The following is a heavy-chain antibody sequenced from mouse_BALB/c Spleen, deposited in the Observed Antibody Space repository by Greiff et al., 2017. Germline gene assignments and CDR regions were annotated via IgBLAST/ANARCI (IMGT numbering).Heavy chain of an antibody. J-gene: IGHJ2*01. V-gene: IGHV2-9*02. CDR3: ARVGYGYGYFDY. CDR1: GFSLTSYG. Sequence: QVQLKESGPGLVAPSQSLSITCTVSGFSLTSYGVHWVRQPPGKGLEWLGVIWAGGSTNYNSALMSRLSISKDNSKSQVFLKMNSLQTDDTAMYYCARVGYGYGYFDYWGQGTTLTVSS. D-gene: IGHD2-2*01. CDR2: IWAGGST.